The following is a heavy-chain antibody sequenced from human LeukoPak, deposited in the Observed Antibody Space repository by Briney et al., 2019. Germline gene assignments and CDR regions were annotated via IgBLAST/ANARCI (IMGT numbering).Heavy chain of an antibody. Sequence: SETLSLTCTVSGGSISSSSCYWGWIRQPPGKGLEWIGSIYYSGSTYYNPSLKSRVTISVDTSKNQFSLKLSSVTAADTAVYYCARTPRGYSYGHFDYWGQGTLVTVSS. J-gene: IGHJ4*02. V-gene: IGHV4-39*01. D-gene: IGHD5-18*01. CDR2: IYYSGST. CDR3: ARTPRGYSYGHFDY. CDR1: GGSISSSSCY.